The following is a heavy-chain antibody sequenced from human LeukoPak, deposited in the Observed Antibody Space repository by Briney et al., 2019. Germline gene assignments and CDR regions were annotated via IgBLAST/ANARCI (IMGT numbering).Heavy chain of an antibody. D-gene: IGHD3-10*01. J-gene: IGHJ6*02. V-gene: IGHV4-39*07. CDR3: ARTDLRIRGALNYYYYGMDV. CDR2: MYYSGST. Sequence: SETLSLTCTVSGGSISSSDDYWGWIRQPPGRGLEWIGTMYYSGSTNYNPSLKSRVTISVDTSKNQFSLKLRSVTAADTAVYYCARTDLRIRGALNYYYYGMDVWGQGTTVTVSS. CDR1: GGSISSSDDY.